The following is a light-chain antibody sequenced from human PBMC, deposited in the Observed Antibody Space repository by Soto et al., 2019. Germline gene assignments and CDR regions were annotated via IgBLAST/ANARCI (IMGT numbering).Light chain of an antibody. CDR1: QSVRSTY. CDR2: GVS. Sequence: EIVMTQSPVTLSVSPGERATLSCRASQSVRSTYLAWYQQKPGQAPRLLIFGVSNRAAGIPARFCGSGSGTEFTLTISSLQSEDFAVYYCQQYGDWPLTFGGGTKVEIK. J-gene: IGKJ4*01. CDR3: QQYGDWPLT. V-gene: IGKV3-15*01.